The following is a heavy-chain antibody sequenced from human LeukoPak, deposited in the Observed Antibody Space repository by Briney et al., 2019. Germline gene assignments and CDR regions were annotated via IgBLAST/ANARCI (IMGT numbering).Heavy chain of an antibody. CDR2: ISDSGRNT. J-gene: IGHJ5*02. D-gene: IGHD3-3*01. CDR1: GFTFSNYA. Sequence: PGGSLRLSCAASGFTFSNYAMSWVRQAPGKGLEWVSSISDSGRNTYYADSVKGRFTTSRDNSKNTLFLQMNSLRPDDTAVYYCASSHYDFWSGYSAWGQGTLVTVSS. V-gene: IGHV3-23*01. CDR3: ASSHYDFWSGYSA.